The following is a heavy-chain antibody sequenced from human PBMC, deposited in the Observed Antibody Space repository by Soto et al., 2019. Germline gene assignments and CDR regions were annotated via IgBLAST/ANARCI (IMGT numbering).Heavy chain of an antibody. CDR1: GYSFTSYW. V-gene: IGHV5-10-1*01. CDR2: IDPSDSYT. D-gene: IGHD4-17*01. Sequence: PGESLKISCKGSGYSFTSYWISWVRQMPGKGLEWMGRIDPSDSYTNYSPSFQGHVTISADKSISTAYLQWSSLKASDTAMYYCARQVTDYGDSGASPYGMDVWGQGTTVTVSS. CDR3: ARQVTDYGDSGASPYGMDV. J-gene: IGHJ6*02.